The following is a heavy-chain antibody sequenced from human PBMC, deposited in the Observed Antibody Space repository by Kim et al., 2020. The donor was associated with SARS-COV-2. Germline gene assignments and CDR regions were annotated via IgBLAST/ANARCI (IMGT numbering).Heavy chain of an antibody. CDR1: GGTFSSHA. CDR2: IIPIFGTA. D-gene: IGHD1-26*01. J-gene: IGHJ3*02. V-gene: IGHV1-69*06. CDR3: ARGGALTGAFDI. Sequence: SVKVSCKASGGTFSSHAISWVRQAPGQGLEWMGGIIPIFGTANYAQKFQGRVTITADKSTSTAYMELSSLRSEDTAVYYCARGGALTGAFDIWGQGTMVTVSS.